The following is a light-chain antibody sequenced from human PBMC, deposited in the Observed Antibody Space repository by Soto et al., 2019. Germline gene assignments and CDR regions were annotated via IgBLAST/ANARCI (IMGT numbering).Light chain of an antibody. Sequence: EIEMTQSPATLSASAGDRATLSCRASQSVSSKLAWYQQKPGQAPRLLIYGASTWATGVPVRFSGSGSGTAYTPTISSLQSEDFAVYYCQQYNNWPPWTFGQGTKVDIK. CDR3: QQYNNWPPWT. V-gene: IGKV3-15*01. CDR2: GAS. CDR1: QSVSSK. J-gene: IGKJ1*01.